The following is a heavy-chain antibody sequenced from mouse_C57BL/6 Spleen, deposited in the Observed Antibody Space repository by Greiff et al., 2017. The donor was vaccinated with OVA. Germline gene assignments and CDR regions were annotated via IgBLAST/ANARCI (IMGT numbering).Heavy chain of an antibody. CDR3: ARLYYDYDWYFDV. V-gene: IGHV5-6*01. CDR1: GFTFSSYG. J-gene: IGHJ1*03. CDR2: ISSGGSYT. D-gene: IGHD2-4*01. Sequence: EVKLQESGGDLVKPGGSLKLSCAASGFTFSSYGMSWVRQTPDKRLEWVATISSGGSYTYYPDSVKGRFTISRDNAKNTLYLQMSSLKSEDTAMYYCARLYYDYDWYFDVWGTGTTVTVSS.